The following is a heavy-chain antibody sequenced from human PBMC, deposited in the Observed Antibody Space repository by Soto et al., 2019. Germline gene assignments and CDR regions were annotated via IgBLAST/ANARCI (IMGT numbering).Heavy chain of an antibody. Sequence: SETLSLTCTVSGGSISSGDYYWSWIRQPPGKGLEWIGYIYYSGSTYYNPSLKSRVTISVDTSKNQFSLKLSSVTAADTAVYYCARLGVVGATFSAFDIWGQGTMVTVSS. CDR2: IYYSGST. J-gene: IGHJ3*02. CDR3: ARLGVVGATFSAFDI. CDR1: GGSISSGDYY. D-gene: IGHD1-26*01. V-gene: IGHV4-30-4*01.